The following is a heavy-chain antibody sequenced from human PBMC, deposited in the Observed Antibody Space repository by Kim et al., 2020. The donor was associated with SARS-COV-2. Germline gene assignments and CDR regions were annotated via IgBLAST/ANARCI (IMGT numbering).Heavy chain of an antibody. V-gene: IGHV3-33*06. D-gene: IGHD2-15*01. CDR3: AKERRKYCSGGSCHLEY. J-gene: IGHJ4*02. Sequence: VKGRFPNSRDNSKNTLYLQMNNLRAEDTAVYYCAKERRKYCSGGSCHLEYWGRGTLVTVSS.